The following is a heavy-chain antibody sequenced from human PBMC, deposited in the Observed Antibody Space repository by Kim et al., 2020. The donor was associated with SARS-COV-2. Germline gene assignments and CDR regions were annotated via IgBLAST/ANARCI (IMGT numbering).Heavy chain of an antibody. V-gene: IGHV4-59*08. D-gene: IGHD6-13*01. CDR2: IYYNGNA. J-gene: IGHJ4*02. CDR3: ARHYHIAAAGTFDY. CDR1: GGSISTSY. Sequence: SETLSLTCTVSGGSISTSYWSWIRQPPGRGLEWIGYIYYNGNANHNPSLNGRLTMSVDRSKNQFSLKLTSVTAADTAIYFCARHYHIAAAGTFDYWGRGTLVTVSS.